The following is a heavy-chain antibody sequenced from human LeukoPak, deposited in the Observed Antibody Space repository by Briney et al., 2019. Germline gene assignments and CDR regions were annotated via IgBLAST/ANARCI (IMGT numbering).Heavy chain of an antibody. CDR2: IYYSGST. CDR3: ARVGYGGPPHAFDI. J-gene: IGHJ3*02. CDR1: GGSISSYY. Sequence: SETLSLTCTVSGGSISSYYWSWIRQPPGKGLEWIGYIYYSGSTNYNPSLKSRVTISVDTSKNQFSLKLASVTAADTAVYYCARVGYGGPPHAFDIWGQGTMVTVSS. D-gene: IGHD4-23*01. V-gene: IGHV4-59*08.